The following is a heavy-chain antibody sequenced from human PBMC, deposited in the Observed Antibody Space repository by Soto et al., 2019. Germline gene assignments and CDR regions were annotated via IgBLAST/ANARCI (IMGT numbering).Heavy chain of an antibody. CDR1: GGSISSAGYS. V-gene: IGHV4-30-2*01. Sequence: QRQLQESGSGLVKPSQTLSLTCAVSGGSISSAGYSWSWIRQPPGKGLEWIGYIYDSGSTYYTPSLKSRVTTSVDRSKNQFSLQLSSVTAADTAVYYCARGDSGSYIFDYWGQGTLVTVSS. J-gene: IGHJ4*02. CDR3: ARGDSGSYIFDY. D-gene: IGHD1-26*01. CDR2: IYDSGST.